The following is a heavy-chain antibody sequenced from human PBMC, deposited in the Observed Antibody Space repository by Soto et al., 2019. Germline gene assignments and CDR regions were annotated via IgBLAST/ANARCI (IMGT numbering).Heavy chain of an antibody. V-gene: IGHV3-23*01. J-gene: IGHJ4*02. Sequence: GSLRLSCAASGFTFSSYAMSWVRQAPGKGLEWVSAISASGGTTYYADSVKGRFTISRDNSKNTLYLEMNSLRAEGTAVYYCAKDRYAGYTSGWFGRGVFDYWGQGALVTVSS. CDR1: GFTFSSYA. CDR2: ISASGGTT. D-gene: IGHD6-19*01. CDR3: AKDRYAGYTSGWFGRGVFDY.